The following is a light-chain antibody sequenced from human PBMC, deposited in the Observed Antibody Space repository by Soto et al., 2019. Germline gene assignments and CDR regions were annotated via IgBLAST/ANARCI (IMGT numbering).Light chain of an antibody. J-gene: IGKJ1*01. CDR1: QSISSW. V-gene: IGKV1-5*01. CDR3: QQYNSYSWT. Sequence: DIQMTQSTSTLSASVGDRVTITCRASQSISSWLAWYQQKPGKAPKLLIYDASSLESGVPSRFSGSGSGTEFTLTISSLHPDDFATYYCQQYNSYSWTLGQGTKVDIK. CDR2: DAS.